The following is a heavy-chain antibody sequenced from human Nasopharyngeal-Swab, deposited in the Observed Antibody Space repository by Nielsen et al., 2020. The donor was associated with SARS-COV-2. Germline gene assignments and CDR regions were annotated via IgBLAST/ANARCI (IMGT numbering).Heavy chain of an antibody. CDR1: GFTFSSYS. Sequence: GESLKISCAASGFTFSSYSMNWVRQAPGKGLEWVSSISSSSSYIYYADSVKGRFTISRDNAKNSLYLQMNSLRAEDTAVYYCARVGTIFGVVIADYWGQGTLVTVSS. CDR2: ISSSSSYI. D-gene: IGHD3-3*01. J-gene: IGHJ4*02. V-gene: IGHV3-21*01. CDR3: ARVGTIFGVVIADY.